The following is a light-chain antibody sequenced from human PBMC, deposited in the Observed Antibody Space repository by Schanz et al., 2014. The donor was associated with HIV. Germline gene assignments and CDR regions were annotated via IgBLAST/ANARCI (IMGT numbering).Light chain of an antibody. CDR2: GAS. Sequence: EIVLTQSPATLSLSPGERATLSCRASQSVSSYLAWYQQKPGQAPRLLIYGASTRATGIPARFSGSGSGTEFTLTISSLQSEDFAVYYCQQYGSSPATFGQGTKVEIK. J-gene: IGKJ1*01. V-gene: IGKV3-15*01. CDR3: QQYGSSPAT. CDR1: QSVSSY.